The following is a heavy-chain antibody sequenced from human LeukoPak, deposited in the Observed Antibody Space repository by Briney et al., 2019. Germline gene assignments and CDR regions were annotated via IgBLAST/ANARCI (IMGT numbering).Heavy chain of an antibody. CDR1: GFIFSNAW. J-gene: IGHJ4*02. CDR2: IKSKTGGGTA. D-gene: IGHD1-26*01. CDR3: ATEWANDGMYYFDY. Sequence: PGGSLKLSCTASGFIFSNAWMTWVRQAPGKGLEWVGRIKSKTGGGTADYAAPVTGRFTISRDDSKNTLYLQLTSLKTEDTAVYYCATEWANDGMYYFDYWGQGTLVAVSS. V-gene: IGHV3-15*01.